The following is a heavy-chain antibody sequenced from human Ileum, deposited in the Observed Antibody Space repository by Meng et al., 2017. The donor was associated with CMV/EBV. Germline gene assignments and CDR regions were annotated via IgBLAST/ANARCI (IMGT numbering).Heavy chain of an antibody. CDR1: GFSVSSNF. D-gene: IGHD6-13*01. CDR3: AKERGRQHFDY. J-gene: IGHJ4*02. CDR2: IHDDITT. Sequence: GESLKISCAVFGFSVSSNFMTWVRQAPGKGLEWVSVIHDDITTHYADSVKGRLTVSTDSSRNTLYLQMSSLRAEDTAVYYCAKERGRQHFDYWGQGALVTVSS. V-gene: IGHV3-53*01.